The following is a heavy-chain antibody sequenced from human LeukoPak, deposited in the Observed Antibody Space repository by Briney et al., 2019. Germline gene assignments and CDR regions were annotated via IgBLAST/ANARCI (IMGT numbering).Heavy chain of an antibody. Sequence: GASVKVSCTASGYTFTSYDINWVRQATGQGLEWMGWMNPNSGNTGYAQKFQGRVTMTRNTSISTAYMELSSLRSEDTAVYYCARGGRDTYYYDSSGYIRYWGQGTLVTVSS. V-gene: IGHV1-8*01. J-gene: IGHJ4*02. CDR3: ARGGRDTYYYDSSGYIRY. D-gene: IGHD3-22*01. CDR1: GYTFTSYD. CDR2: MNPNSGNT.